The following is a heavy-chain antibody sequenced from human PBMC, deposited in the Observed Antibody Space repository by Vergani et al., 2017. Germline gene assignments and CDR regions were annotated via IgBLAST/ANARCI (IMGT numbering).Heavy chain of an antibody. Sequence: QVQLQESGPGLVKPSETLSLTCTVSGGSISSYYWSWIRQPPGKGLEWIGYIYYSGSNNYNPSLKSRVTISVDTSKNQFSLKLSSVTAADTAVYYCARTYRTGDWFDPWGQGTLVTVSS. CDR3: ARTYRTGDWFDP. D-gene: IGHD1-14*01. CDR2: IYYSGSN. CDR1: GGSISSYY. J-gene: IGHJ5*02. V-gene: IGHV4-59*01.